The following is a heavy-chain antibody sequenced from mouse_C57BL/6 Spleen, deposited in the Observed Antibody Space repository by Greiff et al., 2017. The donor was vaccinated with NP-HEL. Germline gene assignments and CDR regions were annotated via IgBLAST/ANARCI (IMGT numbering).Heavy chain of an antibody. J-gene: IGHJ4*01. CDR1: GYTFTSYW. CDR3: ARLYDGYYYAMDY. Sequence: VQLQQSGAELVKPGASVKMSCKASGYTFTSYWITWVKQRPGQGLEWIGDIYPGSGSTNYNEKFKSKATLTVDTSSSTAYMQLSSLTSEDSAVYYCARLYDGYYYAMDYWGQGTSVTVSS. V-gene: IGHV1-55*01. D-gene: IGHD2-3*01. CDR2: IYPGSGST.